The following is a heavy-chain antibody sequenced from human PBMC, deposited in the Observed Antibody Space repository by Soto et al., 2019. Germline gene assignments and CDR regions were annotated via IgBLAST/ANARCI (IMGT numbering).Heavy chain of an antibody. D-gene: IGHD6-6*01. CDR2: ISAYNGNT. J-gene: IGHJ3*02. CDR3: AEDRYSSSSSAFDI. V-gene: IGHV1-18*01. CDR1: GYTFTSYG. Sequence: GASVKVSCKASGYTFTSYGISWVRQAPGQGLEWMGWISAYNGNTNYAQKLQGRVTMTTDTSTSTAYMELRSLRSDDTAVYYCAEDRYSSSSSAFDIWGQGTMVTVSS.